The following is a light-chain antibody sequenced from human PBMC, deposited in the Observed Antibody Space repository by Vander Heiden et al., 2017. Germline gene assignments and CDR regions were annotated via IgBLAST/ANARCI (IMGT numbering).Light chain of an antibody. J-gene: IGLJ3*02. CDR1: SSNIGSRT. CDR2: SNK. CDR3: SAWDNSLNAWV. Sequence: QSVLTQPPSASGTPGHRVTISCSGSSSNIGSRTVNWYQHLPGTAPKLLICSNKQRPSGVPDRISASKSGTAASLAVSGLQSEDEADYYCSAWDNSLNAWVFGGGTKLTVL. V-gene: IGLV1-44*01.